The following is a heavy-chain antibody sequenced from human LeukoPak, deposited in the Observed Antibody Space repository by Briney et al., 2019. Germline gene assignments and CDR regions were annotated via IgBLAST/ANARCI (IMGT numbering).Heavy chain of an antibody. Sequence: PSETLSLTCTVSGGSLSSSNYYWGWIRQPPGKGLEWIGSIHYSGSSYYNSSLKSRVTISVDTSKNQFSLKLMSVTAADTAAYYCARLGSLYSSSSFFDYWGQGTLVTVSS. CDR1: GGSLSSSNYY. V-gene: IGHV4-39*01. D-gene: IGHD6-13*01. J-gene: IGHJ4*02. CDR3: ARLGSLYSSSSFFDY. CDR2: IHYSGSS.